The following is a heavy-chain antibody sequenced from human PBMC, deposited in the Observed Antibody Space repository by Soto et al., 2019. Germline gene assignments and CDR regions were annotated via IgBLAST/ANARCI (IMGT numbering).Heavy chain of an antibody. D-gene: IGHD3-3*01. Sequence: PGGSLRLSCAASGFTFSSYSMNWVRQAPGKGLEWVSYISSSSSTIYYADSVKGRFTISRDNAKNSLYLQMNSLRAEDTAVYYCASDAYDFWSGYYSRSGRENWFDPWGQGTLVTVSS. CDR2: ISSSSSTI. CDR3: ASDAYDFWSGYYSRSGRENWFDP. J-gene: IGHJ5*02. CDR1: GFTFSSYS. V-gene: IGHV3-48*01.